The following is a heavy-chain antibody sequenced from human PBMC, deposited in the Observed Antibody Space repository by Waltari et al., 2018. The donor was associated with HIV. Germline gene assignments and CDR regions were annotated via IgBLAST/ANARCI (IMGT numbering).Heavy chain of an antibody. CDR3: VRICKLNCYYYYGMDV. D-gene: IGHD1-1*01. CDR2: MGTAGDT. Sequence: EVQLVESGGGLVQPGGSLRLSCAASGFTFSNYDMHWVRQATGKGVGWVSGMGTAGDTYYPGSVKGRFTISRENAKNSVHLQMNSLRAGDTAVYYCVRICKLNCYYYYGMDVWGQGTTVTVSS. J-gene: IGHJ6*02. CDR1: GFTFSNYD. V-gene: IGHV3-13*01.